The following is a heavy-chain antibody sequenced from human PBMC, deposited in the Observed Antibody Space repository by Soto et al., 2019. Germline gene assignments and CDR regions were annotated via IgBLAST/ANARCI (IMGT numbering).Heavy chain of an antibody. J-gene: IGHJ4*02. Sequence: GGSLRLSCAASGFTFSSYWMSWVRQAPGKGLEWVANIKQDGSEKYYVDSVKGRFTISGDNAKNSLYLQMNGLRADDTAVYYCATENIGFGEFFIWGQGTLVTVSS. CDR1: GFTFSSYW. CDR2: IKQDGSEK. V-gene: IGHV3-7*05. D-gene: IGHD3-10*01. CDR3: ATENIGFGEFFI.